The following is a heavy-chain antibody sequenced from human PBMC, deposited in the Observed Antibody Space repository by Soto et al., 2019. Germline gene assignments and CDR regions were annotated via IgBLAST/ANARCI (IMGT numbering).Heavy chain of an antibody. CDR3: AHSTYGVAAAMYYFDY. CDR2: TYWDDDK. V-gene: IGHV2-5*02. Sequence: QITLKESGPTLVKPTQTLTLTCTFSGFSLSTRGVGVGWIRQPPGKALEWLALTYWDDDKPYSPSLKSRLTFTTNTSKRHVALPMTSMDPVDTATSYCAHSTYGVAAAMYYFDYWGQGTLVTVSS. J-gene: IGHJ4*02. D-gene: IGHD6-13*01. CDR1: GFSLSTRGVG.